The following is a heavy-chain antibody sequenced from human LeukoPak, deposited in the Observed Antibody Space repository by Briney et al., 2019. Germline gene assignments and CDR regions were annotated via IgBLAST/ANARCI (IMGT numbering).Heavy chain of an antibody. J-gene: IGHJ4*02. D-gene: IGHD3-22*01. CDR2: ISYDGSNK. Sequence: GGSLRLSCAASGFTFSSYGMHWVSQAPGKGLEWVAVISYDGSNKYYADSVKGRFTISRDNSKNTLYLQMNSLRAEDTAVYYCAKGGWLLPHYFDYWGQGTLVTVSS. CDR3: AKGGWLLPHYFDY. CDR1: GFTFSSYG. V-gene: IGHV3-30*18.